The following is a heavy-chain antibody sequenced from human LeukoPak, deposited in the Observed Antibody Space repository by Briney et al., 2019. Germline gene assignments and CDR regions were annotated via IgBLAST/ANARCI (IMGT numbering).Heavy chain of an antibody. CDR3: AREYYGVIFSHYLDV. V-gene: IGHV3-11*06. CDR1: GFRVSGYD. D-gene: IGHD3-9*01. CDR2: ISISSSDI. Sequence: GGSLRLSCAASGFRVSGYDLNWIRQAPGKGLEWIAYISISSSDIHYADSVRGRFTISRDNANNSLYLQLSSLRVEDTAVYYCAREYYGVIFSHYLDVWGKGTTVTVSS. J-gene: IGHJ6*04.